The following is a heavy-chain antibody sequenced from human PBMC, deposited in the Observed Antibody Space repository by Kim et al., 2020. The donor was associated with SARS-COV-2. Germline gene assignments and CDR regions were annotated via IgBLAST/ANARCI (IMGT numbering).Heavy chain of an antibody. CDR1: GFTFSSYS. CDR3: ARTDWATPGHYYFDY. Sequence: GGSLRLSCAASGFTFSSYSMNWVRQAPGKGLEWVSYISSSGSTIYYADSVKGRFTISRDNAKNSLYLQMNSLRDEDTAVYYCARTDWATPGHYYFDYWGQGTLVTVSS. D-gene: IGHD3-9*01. CDR2: ISSSGSTI. J-gene: IGHJ4*02. V-gene: IGHV3-48*02.